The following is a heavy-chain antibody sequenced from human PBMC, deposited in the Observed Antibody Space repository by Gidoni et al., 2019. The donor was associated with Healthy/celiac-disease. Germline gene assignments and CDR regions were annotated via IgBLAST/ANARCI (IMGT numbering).Heavy chain of an antibody. Sequence: QVQLQQWGAGLLKPSETLSLTCAVYGGSFSGYYWRWIRQPPGKGLEWIGEINHSGSTNYNPSLKSRVTISVDTSKNQFSLKLSSVTAADTAVYYCARGNYYGSGSYYFPFYYYGMDVWGQGTTVTVSS. CDR2: INHSGST. V-gene: IGHV4-34*01. D-gene: IGHD3-10*01. CDR1: GGSFSGYY. CDR3: ARGNYYGSGSYYFPFYYYGMDV. J-gene: IGHJ6*02.